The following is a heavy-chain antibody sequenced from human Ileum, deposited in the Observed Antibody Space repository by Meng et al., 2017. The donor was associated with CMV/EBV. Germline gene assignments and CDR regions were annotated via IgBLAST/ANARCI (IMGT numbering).Heavy chain of an antibody. D-gene: IGHD2-2*01. J-gene: IGHJ4*02. CDR1: GFTFSSYW. Sequence: GESLKISCAASGFTFSSYWMSWVRQAPGKGLEWVANIKQDGSEKYYVDSVKGRFTISRDNAKNSLYLQMNSLRAEDTAVYDCARDPPYCSSTSCVSFGYWGQGKRVNGAS. CDR3: ARDPPYCSSTSCVSFGY. V-gene: IGHV3-7*01. CDR2: IKQDGSEK.